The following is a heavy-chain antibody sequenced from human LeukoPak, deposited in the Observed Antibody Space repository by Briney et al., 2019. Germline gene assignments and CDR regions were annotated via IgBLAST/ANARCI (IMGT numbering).Heavy chain of an antibody. CDR1: GYTFTGYY. Sequence: ASVKVSCKASGYTFTGYYMHWVRQAPVQGLEWMGWINPNSGGTNYAQKFQGRVTMTRDTSLSTAYMEVSRLRSDDTAVYYCARVGYYYYGMDVWGQGTTVTVSS. D-gene: IGHD3-16*01. CDR3: ARVGYYYYGMDV. J-gene: IGHJ6*02. V-gene: IGHV1-2*02. CDR2: INPNSGGT.